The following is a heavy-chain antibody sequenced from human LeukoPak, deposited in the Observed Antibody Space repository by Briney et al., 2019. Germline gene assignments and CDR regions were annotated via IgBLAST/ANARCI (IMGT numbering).Heavy chain of an antibody. CDR2: FDPEDGET. CDR1: GYTLTELS. CDR3: ATVLYDILTGYHPSRPYYFDY. J-gene: IGHJ4*02. V-gene: IGHV1-24*01. Sequence: ASVKVSCKVSGYTLTELSMHWVRQAPGKGLEWMGGFDPEDGETIYAQKFQGRVTMTEDTSTDTAYMELSSLRSEDTAVYYCATVLYDILTGYHPSRPYYFDYWGQGTLVTVSP. D-gene: IGHD3-9*01.